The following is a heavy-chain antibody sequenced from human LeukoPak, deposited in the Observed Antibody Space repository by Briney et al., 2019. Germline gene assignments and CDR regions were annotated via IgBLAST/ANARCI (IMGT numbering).Heavy chain of an antibody. J-gene: IGHJ6*02. CDR3: AKDRRPYGMDV. Sequence: GGSLRLSCAASGFTFSSYAMSWVRQAPGKGLEWVSVISGSGGDTYYADSGKGRFTISRANSKNTLYLQMNSLRAEDTALYYCAKDRRPYGMDVWGQGTTVTVSS. CDR1: GFTFSSYA. CDR2: ISGSGGDT. V-gene: IGHV3-23*01.